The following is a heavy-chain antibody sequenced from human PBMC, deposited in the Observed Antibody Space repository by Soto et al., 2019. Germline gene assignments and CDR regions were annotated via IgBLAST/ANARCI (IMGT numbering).Heavy chain of an antibody. Sequence: GGSLRLSCAASGFIFSDSAIHWVRQASGKGLEWVGRIGRKVNTYATAYAASVEGRFTFSRDDSRNTAYLLMNGLKTEDTAVYYCANNPNVDTAIRVWGQGTTVTVSS. D-gene: IGHD5-18*01. CDR3: ANNPNVDTAIRV. CDR1: GFIFSDSA. V-gene: IGHV3-73*01. CDR2: IGRKVNTYAT. J-gene: IGHJ6*02.